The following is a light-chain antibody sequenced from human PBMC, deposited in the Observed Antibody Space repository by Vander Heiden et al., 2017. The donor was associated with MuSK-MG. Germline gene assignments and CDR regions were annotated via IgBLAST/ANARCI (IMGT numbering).Light chain of an antibody. CDR2: DVS. Sequence: QSAPPHPASVSGSPGPSITISCTGTSSDVGGYNYVSWYQQHPGKAPKLMIYDVSNRPSGVSNRFSGSKSGNTASLTISGLQAEDEADYYCSSYTSSSTLVVFGGGTKLTVL. V-gene: IGLV2-14*03. J-gene: IGLJ2*01. CDR1: SSDVGGYNY. CDR3: SSYTSSSTLVV.